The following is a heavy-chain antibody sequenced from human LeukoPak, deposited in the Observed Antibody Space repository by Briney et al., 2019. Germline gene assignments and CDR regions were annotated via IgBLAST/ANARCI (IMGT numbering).Heavy chain of an antibody. D-gene: IGHD4-11*01. J-gene: IGHJ5*02. V-gene: IGHV4-4*02. CDR2: TYHSGTT. Sequence: SGTLSLTCAVSGDSISSNNWWSWVRQPPGKGLEWVGETYHSGTTNYRPSLKSRVTISLDKSKNQFSLRLTSVTAADTAVYYCARYRGKTTVSSLDWFDPWGQGTLVTVSS. CDR1: GDSISSNNW. CDR3: ARYRGKTTVSSLDWFDP.